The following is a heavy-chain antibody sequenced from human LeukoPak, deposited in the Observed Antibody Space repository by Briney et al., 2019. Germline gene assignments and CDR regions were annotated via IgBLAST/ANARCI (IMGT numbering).Heavy chain of an antibody. V-gene: IGHV4-39*01. J-gene: IGHJ4*02. D-gene: IGHD4-17*01. CDR2: IYYSGST. Sequence: SETLSLTCTVSGGSISSSSYYWGWIRQPPGKGLEWIGSIYYSGSTYYNPSLKSRVTISVDTSKNQFSLKLSSVTAADTAVYYCARHELDYGVYWGQGTLVTVSS. CDR1: GGSISSSSYY. CDR3: ARHELDYGVY.